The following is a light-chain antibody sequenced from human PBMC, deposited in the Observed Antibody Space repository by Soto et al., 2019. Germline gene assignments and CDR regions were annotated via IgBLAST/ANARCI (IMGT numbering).Light chain of an antibody. CDR3: SSYAGENLYV. CDR2: EGT. J-gene: IGLJ1*01. Sequence: QSALTQPASVSASPGQSITIPCTGTSSDVGSYNLVSWFQQHPGKVPKLLSYEGTKRPSGLSDRFSGSKSGNTASLTISGLQAEDEADYYCSSYAGENLYVFGTGTKLTVL. CDR1: SSDVGSYNL. V-gene: IGLV2-23*01.